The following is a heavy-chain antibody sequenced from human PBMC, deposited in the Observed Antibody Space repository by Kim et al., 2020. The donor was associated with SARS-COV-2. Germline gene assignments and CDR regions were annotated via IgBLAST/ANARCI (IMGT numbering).Heavy chain of an antibody. V-gene: IGHV1-46*03. D-gene: IGHD4-17*01. J-gene: IGHJ4*02. CDR2: ST. Sequence: STSYAQKFQGRVTMTRDTSTSTVYMELSSLRSEDSAVYYCARTRYGDYGYWGQGTLVTVYS. CDR3: ARTRYGDYGY.